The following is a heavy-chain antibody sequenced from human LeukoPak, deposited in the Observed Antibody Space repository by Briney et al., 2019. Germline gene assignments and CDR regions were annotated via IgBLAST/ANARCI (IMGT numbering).Heavy chain of an antibody. CDR3: SRDGLDYYGSGSYRGFDY. CDR2: IRTKDFGGTT. D-gene: IGHD3-10*01. Sequence: PGRSLRLSCTASGFTFCDYSMSWVRQAPGKGLEYIGFIRTKDFGGTTEYAASVKGIFTISRDDSKTLSYLQIHSLQSEETAVYYCSRDGLDYYGSGSYRGFDYWGQGTLVTVSS. J-gene: IGHJ4*02. V-gene: IGHV3-49*04. CDR1: GFTFCDYS.